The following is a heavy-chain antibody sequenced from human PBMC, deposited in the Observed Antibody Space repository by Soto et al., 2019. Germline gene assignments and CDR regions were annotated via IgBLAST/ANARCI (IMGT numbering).Heavy chain of an antibody. CDR1: GYSFTSYA. V-gene: IGHV1-3*01. CDR3: ARGRAYGSGSSPGY. Sequence: ASVKVSCQPSGYSFTSYAMHWLRQAPGQRLAWMGWINAGNGNTKYSQKFQGRVTITRDTSASTAYMELSSLRSEDTAVYYCARGRAYGSGSSPGYWGQGTLVTVPS. D-gene: IGHD3-10*01. CDR2: INAGNGNT. J-gene: IGHJ4*02.